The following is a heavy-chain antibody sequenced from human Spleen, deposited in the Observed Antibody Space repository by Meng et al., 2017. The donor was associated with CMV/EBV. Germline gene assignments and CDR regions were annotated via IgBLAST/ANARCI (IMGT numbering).Heavy chain of an antibody. Sequence: SGFTFSSYAMHWVRQPPGKGLEWVAVISYDGSNKYYADSVKGRFTISRDNSKNTLYLQMNSLRAEDTAVYYCAREGVSPPNNWFDPWGQGTLVTVSS. CDR2: ISYDGSNK. J-gene: IGHJ5*02. CDR3: AREGVSPPNNWFDP. CDR1: GFTFSSYA. V-gene: IGHV3-30*04.